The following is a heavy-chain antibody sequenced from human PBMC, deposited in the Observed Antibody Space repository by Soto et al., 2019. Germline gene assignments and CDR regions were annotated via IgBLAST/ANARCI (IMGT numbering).Heavy chain of an antibody. CDR2: ISYDGSNK. V-gene: IGHV3-30*18. D-gene: IGHD4-17*01. J-gene: IGHJ5*02. CDR1: GFTFSSYG. CDR3: AKGKDYGDYLSWFDP. Sequence: QVQLVESGGGVVQPGRSLRLSCAASGFTFSSYGMHWVRQAPGKGLEWVAVISYDGSNKYYADSVKGRFTISRDNSKNTLYLQMNRLRAEDTAVYYCAKGKDYGDYLSWFDPWGQGTLVTVSS.